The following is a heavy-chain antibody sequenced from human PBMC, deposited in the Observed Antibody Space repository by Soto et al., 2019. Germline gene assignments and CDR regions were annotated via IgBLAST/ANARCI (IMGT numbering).Heavy chain of an antibody. CDR2: ISGSGGST. V-gene: IGHV3-23*01. J-gene: IGHJ4*02. CDR1: GFTFSSYA. CDR3: AKWIDFWSGYYDY. Sequence: EVQLLESGGGLVQPGGSLRLSCAASGFTFSSYAMSWVRQAPGKGLEWVSAISGSGGSTYYADSVKGRFTISRDNSKNTVYLQMNSLRAEDTAVYYCAKWIDFWSGYYDYWGQGTLVTVSS. D-gene: IGHD3-3*01.